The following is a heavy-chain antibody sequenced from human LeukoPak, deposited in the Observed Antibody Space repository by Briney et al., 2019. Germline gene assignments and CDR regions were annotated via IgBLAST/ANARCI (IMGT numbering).Heavy chain of an antibody. CDR3: ARGPGSGTYWAFDY. CDR2: VYYSGST. Sequence: SETLSLTCTVSGGSISSYYWSWIRQPPGKGLEWIGYVYYSGSTSYNPSLKSRVTISVDTSKNQFSLKLSSVTAADAAVYYCARGPGSGTYWAFDYWGQGTLVTVSS. CDR1: GGSISSYY. J-gene: IGHJ4*02. V-gene: IGHV4-59*01. D-gene: IGHD1-26*01.